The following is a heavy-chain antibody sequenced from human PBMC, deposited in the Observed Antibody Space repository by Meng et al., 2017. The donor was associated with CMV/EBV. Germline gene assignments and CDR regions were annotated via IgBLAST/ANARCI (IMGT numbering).Heavy chain of an antibody. D-gene: IGHD6-19*01. J-gene: IGHJ4*02. Sequence: LSRTCAVYGGAFSGYYWSWIRQPPGKGPEWIGEINHSGSTNYNPSLKSRVTISVDTSKNQFSLKLSSVTAADTAVYYCARASSGWIGYWGQGTLVTVSS. CDR3: ARASSGWIGY. V-gene: IGHV4-34*01. CDR1: GGAFSGYY. CDR2: INHSGST.